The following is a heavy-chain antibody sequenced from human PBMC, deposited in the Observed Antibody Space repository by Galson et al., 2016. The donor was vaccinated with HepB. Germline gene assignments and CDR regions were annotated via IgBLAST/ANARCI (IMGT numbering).Heavy chain of an antibody. Sequence: ETLSLTCSVSGGTVSSAGFSWHWIRQPPGEGLEWIGYTSFSGITNYSPSLKSRLTISIEPSKNKFSLTFTSMTAADKATYYCARWGGSGFTFWGQGALVIVAS. D-gene: IGHD3-16*01. CDR3: ARWGGSGFTF. CDR2: TSFSGIT. V-gene: IGHV4-61*08. J-gene: IGHJ4*02. CDR1: GGTVSSAGFS.